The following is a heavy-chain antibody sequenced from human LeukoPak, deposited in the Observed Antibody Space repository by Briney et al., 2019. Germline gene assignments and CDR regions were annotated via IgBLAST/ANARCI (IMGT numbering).Heavy chain of an antibody. J-gene: IGHJ2*01. D-gene: IGHD3-22*01. V-gene: IGHV3-23*01. Sequence: SGGSLRLSCAASGFTVTSYATSGARQAPGKGLEWVSAISGSGGSTYYADSVKGRFTISKDNSKNTLYLQMNSLRATDTAVYYCAKDRQCSARSGYYFWNFHLWGRGTLVTVSS. CDR1: GFTVTSYA. CDR3: AKDRQCSARSGYYFWNFHL. CDR2: ISGSGGST.